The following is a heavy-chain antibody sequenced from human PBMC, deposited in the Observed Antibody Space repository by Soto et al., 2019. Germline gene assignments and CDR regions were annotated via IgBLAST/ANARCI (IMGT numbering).Heavy chain of an antibody. V-gene: IGHV4-59*01. D-gene: IGHD3-16*01. CDR1: GASITSYY. CDR3: ARVGGAPLGAFDI. CDR2: LYYSGSS. Sequence: QVQLQESGPGLVKPSETLSLTCTVSGASITSYYWTWIRQPPGKGLEWIGYLYYSGSSNYNPSLKSRVTISLDTSKNQCSLKLSSVTAADTAVYYCARVGGAPLGAFDIWGQGTMVTVSS. J-gene: IGHJ3*02.